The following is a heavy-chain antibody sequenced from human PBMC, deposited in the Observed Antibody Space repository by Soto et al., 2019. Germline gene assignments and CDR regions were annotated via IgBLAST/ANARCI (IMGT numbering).Heavy chain of an antibody. J-gene: IGHJ6*02. D-gene: IGHD2-15*01. CDR2: INPSGGST. Sequence: ASVKVACKASGYTFTSYYMRWVRQAPGQGLEWMGIINPSGGSTSYAQKFQGRVTMTRDTSTSTVYMELSSLRSEDTAVYYCARDLGYCSGGSCYELDVWGQGTTVTVSS. V-gene: IGHV1-46*01. CDR1: GYTFTSYY. CDR3: ARDLGYCSGGSCYELDV.